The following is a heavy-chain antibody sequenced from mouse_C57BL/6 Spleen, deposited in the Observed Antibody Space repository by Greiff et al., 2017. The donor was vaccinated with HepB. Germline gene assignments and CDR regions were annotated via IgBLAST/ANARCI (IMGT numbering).Heavy chain of an antibody. J-gene: IGHJ4*01. D-gene: IGHD1-1*01. CDR1: GYSITSGYY. V-gene: IGHV3-6*01. CDR2: ISYDGSN. Sequence: ESGPGLVKPSQSLSLTCSVTGYSITSGYYWNWIRQFPGNKLEWMGYISYDGSNNYNPSLKNRISITRDTSKNQFFLKLNSVTTEDTATYYCARGSYGSSHYYAMDYWGQGTSVTVSS. CDR3: ARGSYGSSHYYAMDY.